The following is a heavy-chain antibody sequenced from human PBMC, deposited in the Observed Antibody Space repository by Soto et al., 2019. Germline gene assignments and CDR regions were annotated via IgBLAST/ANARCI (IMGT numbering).Heavy chain of an antibody. J-gene: IGHJ5*02. CDR1: GGSITSSSYY. V-gene: IGHV4-39*01. CDR3: ARLPGQGDWFDP. Sequence: SETLSLTCTVSGGSITSSSYYWGWIRQPPGKGLEWIGSRYYSGSTYYNPSLKSRVTISVDTSKNQFSLKLSSVTAADTAVYYCARLPGQGDWFDPWGQGTLVTVSS. D-gene: IGHD3-10*01. CDR2: RYYSGST.